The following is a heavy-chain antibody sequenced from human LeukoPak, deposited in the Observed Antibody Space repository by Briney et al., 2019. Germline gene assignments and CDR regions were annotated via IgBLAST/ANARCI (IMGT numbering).Heavy chain of an antibody. CDR1: VGSISTTSYY. D-gene: IGHD3-10*01. J-gene: IGHJ3*02. CDR3: SFNLGSGSYAFDI. Sequence: SETLFLTCTVSVGSISTTSYYWGWIRQPPGKGLEWIGSIYYGGSTYYSPSLKSRVTISLDTSKHQFSLKLSSVTAADTAVYYCSFNLGSGSYAFDIWGQGTMVTVSS. V-gene: IGHV4-39*07. CDR2: IYYGGST.